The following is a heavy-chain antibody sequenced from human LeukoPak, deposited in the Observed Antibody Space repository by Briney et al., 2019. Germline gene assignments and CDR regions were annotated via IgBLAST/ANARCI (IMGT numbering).Heavy chain of an antibody. CDR3: AKAEEGGIGVVDYYYGMDV. CDR1: GFAFSSYA. Sequence: GGSLRLSCAASGFAFSSYAMSWVRQAPGKGLEWVSAISGSGGSTYYADSVKGRFTISRDNSKNTLYLQMNSLRAEDTAVYYCAKAEEGGIGVVDYYYGMDVWGQGTTVTVSS. CDR2: ISGSGGST. V-gene: IGHV3-23*01. J-gene: IGHJ6*02. D-gene: IGHD3-22*01.